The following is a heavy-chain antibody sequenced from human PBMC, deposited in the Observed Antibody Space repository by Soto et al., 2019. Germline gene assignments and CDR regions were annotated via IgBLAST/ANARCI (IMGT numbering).Heavy chain of an antibody. CDR2: IYHTGST. J-gene: IGHJ4*02. D-gene: IGHD1-26*01. CDR3: AGSPARSIFDY. Sequence: PSETLSLTCSVPGGSVSGGGYYWSWIRQLPGKGLEWIGYIYHTGSTFYNPSLKSRVTILLDTSKSQFSLKLTSVTAADTAMYYGAGSPARSIFDYWGQGTLVAVSS. CDR1: GGSVSGGGYY. V-gene: IGHV4-31*03.